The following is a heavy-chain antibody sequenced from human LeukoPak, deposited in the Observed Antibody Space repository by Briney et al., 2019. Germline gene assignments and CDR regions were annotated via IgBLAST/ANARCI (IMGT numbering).Heavy chain of an antibody. CDR1: GFPFSTYP. J-gene: IGHJ4*02. CDR3: VTPPQYSKWLFN. CDR2: ISYDGNNK. V-gene: IGHV3-30-3*01. Sequence: PGGSLRLSCEASGFPFSTYPVHWVRQAPGKGLEWVALISYDGNNKYYTDSVEGRFTISRDNSRNTLYLQMNSLRPEDTAVYYCVTPPQYSKWLFNWGQGTLVTVSS. D-gene: IGHD6-19*01.